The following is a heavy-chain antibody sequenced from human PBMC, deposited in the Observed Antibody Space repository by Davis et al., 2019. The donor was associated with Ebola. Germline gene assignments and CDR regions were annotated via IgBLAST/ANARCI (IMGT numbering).Heavy chain of an antibody. CDR3: ARDRYGSGTFDY. V-gene: IGHV1-18*01. J-gene: IGHJ4*02. Sequence: ASVKVSCKASGYTFTSYGISWVRQAPGQGLEWMGWISAYNGNTNYAQKFQGWVTMTRDTSISTAYMELSRLRSDDTAVYYCARDRYGSGTFDYWGQGTLVTVSS. D-gene: IGHD3-10*01. CDR1: GYTFTSYG. CDR2: ISAYNGNT.